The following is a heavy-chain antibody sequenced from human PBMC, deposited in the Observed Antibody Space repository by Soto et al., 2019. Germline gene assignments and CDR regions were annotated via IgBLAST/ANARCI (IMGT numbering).Heavy chain of an antibody. V-gene: IGHV3-23*01. CDR3: SKGRSHPTGLARGRRCYFDY. CDR2: LSGSGGST. CDR1: GFTFSSYA. D-gene: IGHD6-19*01. Sequence: EVQLLESGGGLVQPGGSLRLSCAASGFTFSSYAMSWVRQAPGKGLEWVSALSGSGGSTYYADSVKGRFTISRDNSKNTLYLQLNSLRAEDTAVYYCSKGRSHPTGLARGRRCYFDYWGQGTLVTVSS. J-gene: IGHJ4*02.